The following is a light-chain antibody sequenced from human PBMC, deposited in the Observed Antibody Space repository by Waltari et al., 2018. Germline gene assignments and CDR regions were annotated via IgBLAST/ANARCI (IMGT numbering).Light chain of an antibody. Sequence: SYVVTQPPSVSVAPGETATITCGGDNIGTYSVHWYQQEAGQAPVVVICYDRDRPPGIPGRFSGSNSGNTAALTISRVEAGDEARYYCHVWHPHVEPGVFGTGTEVTVL. V-gene: IGLV3-21*04. CDR1: NIGTYS. CDR3: HVWHPHVEPGV. J-gene: IGLJ1*01. CDR2: YDR.